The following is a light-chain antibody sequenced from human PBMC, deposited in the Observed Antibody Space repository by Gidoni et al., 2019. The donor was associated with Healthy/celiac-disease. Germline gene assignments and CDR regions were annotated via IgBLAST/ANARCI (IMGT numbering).Light chain of an antibody. J-gene: IGKJ1*01. CDR3: QQYYSTPPT. Sequence: DIVMTQSPSYLALSLGESATINCKSSQSVLYSSNNKNYLAWYQQKPGQPPKRLIYWASTRESGVPDRFSGSGSGTDFTLTISSLQAEDVAVYYCQQYYSTPPTCXXXTKVEIK. CDR1: QSVLYSSNNKNY. CDR2: WAS. V-gene: IGKV4-1*01.